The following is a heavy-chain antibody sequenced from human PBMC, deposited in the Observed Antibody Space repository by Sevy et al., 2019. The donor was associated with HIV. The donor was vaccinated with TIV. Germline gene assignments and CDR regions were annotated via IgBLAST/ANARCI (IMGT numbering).Heavy chain of an antibody. CDR1: VFTFSNYA. CDR2: FSFGGGKI. Sequence: GGSLRLSCAASVFTFSNYAKSWVRQAPGKGLEWVSTFSFGGGKINYADSVKGRFTISRDNSKNTLYLQMNSLRAEDTALYYCAREGCSKPHDYWGQGTLVTVSS. V-gene: IGHV3-23*01. J-gene: IGHJ4*02. D-gene: IGHD2-2*01. CDR3: AREGCSKPHDY.